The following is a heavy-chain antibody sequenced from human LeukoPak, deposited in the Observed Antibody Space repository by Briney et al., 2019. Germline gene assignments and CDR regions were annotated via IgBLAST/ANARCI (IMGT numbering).Heavy chain of an antibody. Sequence: GGSLRLSCAASGFTFSSYAMSWVRQAPGEGLAWVSMIGSDGTTYYVDSVKGRFTISSDKASNTLYLQMNSLRVEDTAVYYCAKASGRRALGAFDIWGQGTMVTVSS. V-gene: IGHV3-23*01. CDR1: GFTFSSYA. J-gene: IGHJ3*02. CDR3: AKASGRRALGAFDI. CDR2: IGSDGTT.